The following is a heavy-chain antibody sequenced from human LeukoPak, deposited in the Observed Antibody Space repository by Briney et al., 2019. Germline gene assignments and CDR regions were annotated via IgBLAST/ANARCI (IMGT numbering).Heavy chain of an antibody. Sequence: SETLSLTCSVSGDSITNFFWSWIRQTPGRELEWIGFIFHSGSSGSTYYSPPLQSRVTMSVDTSRNQFSLKLSSVTAADTAVYYCARHIPTTGTVFDLWGQGTMVIVSS. CDR1: GDSITNFF. CDR3: ARHIPTTGTVFDL. CDR2: IFHSGSSGST. D-gene: IGHD1-7*01. J-gene: IGHJ3*01. V-gene: IGHV4-59*08.